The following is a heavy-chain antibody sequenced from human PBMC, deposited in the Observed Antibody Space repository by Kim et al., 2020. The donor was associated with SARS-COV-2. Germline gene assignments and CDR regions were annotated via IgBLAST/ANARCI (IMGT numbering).Heavy chain of an antibody. CDR3: ARGGAEVRGPNNWFDP. J-gene: IGHJ5*02. D-gene: IGHD3-10*01. Sequence: SETLSLTCAVYGGSFSGYYWSWIRQPPGKGLEWIGEINHSGSTNYNPSLKSRVTISVDTSKNQFSLKLSSVTAADTAVYYCARGGAEVRGPNNWFDPWGQGTLVTVSS. CDR1: GGSFSGYY. V-gene: IGHV4-34*01. CDR2: INHSGST.